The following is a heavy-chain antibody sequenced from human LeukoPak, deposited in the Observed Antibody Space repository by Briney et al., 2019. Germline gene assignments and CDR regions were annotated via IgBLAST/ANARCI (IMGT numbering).Heavy chain of an antibody. CDR1: GGSISSGDYY. V-gene: IGHV4-30-4*01. D-gene: IGHD3-10*01. J-gene: IGHJ4*02. CDR2: IYYSGST. CDR3: ARESYGSGSYSTRCFDY. Sequence: SETLSLTCTVSGGSISSGDYYWSWIRQPPGKGLEWIGYIYYSGSTYYNPSLKSRVTISVDTSKNQFSLKLGSVTAADTAVYYCARESYGSGSYSTRCFDYWGQGTLVTVSS.